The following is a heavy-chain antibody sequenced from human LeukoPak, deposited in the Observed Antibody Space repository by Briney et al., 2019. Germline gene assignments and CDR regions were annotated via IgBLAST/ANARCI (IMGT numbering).Heavy chain of an antibody. Sequence: GGSLRLSCAASGFTFSSYAMSWVRQAPGKGLEWVSAISGSGGSTYYADSVKGRFTISRDNSKNTLYLQMNSLRAEDTAVYYCAKDHITIFGVVTYLFDYWGQGTLVTVSS. CDR3: AKDHITIFGVVTYLFDY. J-gene: IGHJ4*02. CDR1: GFTFSSYA. V-gene: IGHV3-23*01. D-gene: IGHD3-3*01. CDR2: ISGSGGST.